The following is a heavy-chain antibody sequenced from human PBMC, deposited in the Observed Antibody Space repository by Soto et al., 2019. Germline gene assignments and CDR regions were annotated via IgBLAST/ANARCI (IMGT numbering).Heavy chain of an antibody. CDR1: GGSISSYY. V-gene: IGHV4-59*01. J-gene: IGHJ4*02. CDR2: IYYSGST. Sequence: SETLSLTCTVSGGSISSYYWSWIRQPPGKGLEWIGYIYYSGSTNYNPSLKSRVTISVDTSKNQFSLKLSSVTAADTAVYYCVTGYSSSWSFDYWGQGTLVTVSS. CDR3: VTGYSSSWSFDY. D-gene: IGHD6-13*01.